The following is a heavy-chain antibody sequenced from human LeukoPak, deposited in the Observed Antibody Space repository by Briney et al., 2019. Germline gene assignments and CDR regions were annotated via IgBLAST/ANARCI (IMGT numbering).Heavy chain of an antibody. CDR2: IRYDGSNK. CDR3: AKDRSYFDY. V-gene: IGHV3-30*02. Sequence: PGRSLRLSCAASGFTFSSMHWVRQAPGKGLEWVAFIRYDGSNKYYADSVKGRFTISRDNSKNTVYLQMNSLRAEDTAVYYCAKDRSYFDYWGQGTLVTVSS. CDR1: GFTFSS. J-gene: IGHJ4*02. D-gene: IGHD3-16*02.